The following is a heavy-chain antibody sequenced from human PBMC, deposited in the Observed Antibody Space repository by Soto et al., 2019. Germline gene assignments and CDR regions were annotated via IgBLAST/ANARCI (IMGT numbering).Heavy chain of an antibody. Sequence: KTPRASVKVSCKVSGYTLTELSMHWVRQAPGKGLEWMGGFDPEDGETIYAQKFQGRVTMTEDTSTDTAYMELSSLRSEDTAVYYCATDRLDRGAFDIWGQGTMVTVSS. V-gene: IGHV1-24*01. J-gene: IGHJ3*02. CDR2: FDPEDGET. CDR3: ATDRLDRGAFDI. CDR1: GYTLTELS. D-gene: IGHD3-22*01.